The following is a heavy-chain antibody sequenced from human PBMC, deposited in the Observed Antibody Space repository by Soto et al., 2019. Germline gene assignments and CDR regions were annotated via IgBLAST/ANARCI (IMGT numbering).Heavy chain of an antibody. V-gene: IGHV3-21*01. J-gene: IGHJ4*02. Sequence: EVQVVESGGGLVKPGGSLRLSCVCSGFPFSTYTMHWGRQAPGTGMEWVSSMNGRRNYVYYADSVKGRFTISRDNAKNSLYLQMNRLRAEDTAIYYCAREDGVVGSSSAFDHWGLGTLVTVS. CDR2: MNGRRNYV. CDR3: AREDGVVGSSSAFDH. CDR1: GFPFSTYT. D-gene: IGHD1-26*01.